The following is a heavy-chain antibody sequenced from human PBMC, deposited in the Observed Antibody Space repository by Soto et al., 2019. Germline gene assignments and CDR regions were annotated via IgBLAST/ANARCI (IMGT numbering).Heavy chain of an antibody. D-gene: IGHD5-12*01. CDR3: ARECSSGYDSSYYFDY. J-gene: IGHJ4*02. Sequence: SETLSLTCTVSGGSISSYYWSWIRQPPGKGLEWIGYIYYSGGTNYNPSLESRVTISADTSKNQFSLKLSSVTAADTAVYYCARECSSGYDSSYYFDYWGQGTLVTVSS. CDR2: IYYSGGT. CDR1: GGSISSYY. V-gene: IGHV4-59*12.